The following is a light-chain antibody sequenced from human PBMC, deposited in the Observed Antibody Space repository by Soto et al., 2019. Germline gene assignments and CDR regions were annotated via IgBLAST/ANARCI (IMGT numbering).Light chain of an antibody. CDR2: LGS. CDR3: MQGLQTQYT. J-gene: IGKJ5*01. CDR1: ETLLRSNGYNY. Sequence: DIVMTRTPMSGPGTPVDLACTSGSRVETLLRSNGYNYLDWYLQKPGQSPQLLIYLGSNRASGVPDRFSGSGSGTDFTLKISRVEAEDVGVYYCMQGLQTQYTFGQGRRLEIK. V-gene: IGKV2-28*01.